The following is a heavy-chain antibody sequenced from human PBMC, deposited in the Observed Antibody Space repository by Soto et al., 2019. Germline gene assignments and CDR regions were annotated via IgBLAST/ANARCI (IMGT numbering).Heavy chain of an antibody. D-gene: IGHD2-15*01. CDR1: GFTFSSYA. V-gene: IGHV3-23*01. J-gene: IGHJ6*02. Sequence: XVSLRLSGAASGFTFSSYAMSWVRQAPGQGLEWVSAISGSGGSTYYADSVKGRFTISKDNSKNTLYLQMNSLRAEDTAVYYCAKKLSSRPRGRDYYYGMDVWGQGTTVTVSS. CDR2: ISGSGGST. CDR3: AKKLSSRPRGRDYYYGMDV.